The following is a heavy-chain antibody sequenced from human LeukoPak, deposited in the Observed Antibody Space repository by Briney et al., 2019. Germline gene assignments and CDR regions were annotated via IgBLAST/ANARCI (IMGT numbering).Heavy chain of an antibody. D-gene: IGHD2-2*01. Sequence: GGSLRLSCAASGFTFSNYAMHWVRQAPGKGLDWVAVVSFHGTDKFYADSVKGRFTISRDNSKNTLYLQMNSLRAEDTAVYYCARDWYHAIDYWGQGTLVTVSS. V-gene: IGHV3-30*04. CDR1: GFTFSNYA. CDR2: VSFHGTDK. CDR3: ARDWYHAIDY. J-gene: IGHJ4*02.